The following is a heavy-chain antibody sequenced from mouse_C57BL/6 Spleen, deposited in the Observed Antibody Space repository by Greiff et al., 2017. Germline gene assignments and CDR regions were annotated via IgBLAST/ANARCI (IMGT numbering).Heavy chain of an antibody. Sequence: EVQVVESGGGLVKPGGSLKLSCAASGFTFSSYAMSWVRQTPEKRLEWVATISGGGSYTYYTDTVKGRFTISRDNAKNNLYLQMSHLKSEDTAMDYCARKDGNPAWFAYWGQGTLVTVSA. V-gene: IGHV5-4*01. CDR3: ARKDGNPAWFAY. D-gene: IGHD2-3*01. J-gene: IGHJ3*01. CDR2: ISGGGSYT. CDR1: GFTFSSYA.